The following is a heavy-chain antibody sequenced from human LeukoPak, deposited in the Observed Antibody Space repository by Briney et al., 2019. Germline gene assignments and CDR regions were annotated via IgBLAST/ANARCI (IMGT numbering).Heavy chain of an antibody. CDR1: GGTLDTYA. CDR3: ARVPQGSSWPYYFDY. Sequence: KVSCKSSGGTLDTYATSWVRQAPGQRLEWVGRIGPILGTANYAQNFQGRVTITADRSTTADYMELSSLKSEDTAVYYCARVPQGSSWPYYFDYWGQEGLVTVSS. CDR2: IGPILGTA. J-gene: IGHJ4*02. V-gene: IGHV1-69*06. D-gene: IGHD6-13*01.